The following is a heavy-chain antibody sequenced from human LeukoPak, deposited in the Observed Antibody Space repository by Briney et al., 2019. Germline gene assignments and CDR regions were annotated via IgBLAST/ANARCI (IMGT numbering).Heavy chain of an antibody. V-gene: IGHV5-51*01. CDR3: ARQRTVRSASDF. D-gene: IGHD2-15*01. CDR1: GYTFSYYW. CDR2: IYPADSDT. Sequence: GESLKISCQGSGYTFSYYWIAWVRQMPGKGLECLGIIYPADSDTRYSPSFQSHVTISADKSSNTAYLQWSSLKVSDTAMYYCARQRTVRSASDFWGQGTLVTVSS. J-gene: IGHJ4*02.